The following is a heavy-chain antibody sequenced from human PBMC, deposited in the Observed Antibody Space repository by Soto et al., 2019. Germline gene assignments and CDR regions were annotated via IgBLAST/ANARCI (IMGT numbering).Heavy chain of an antibody. J-gene: IGHJ4*02. V-gene: IGHV3-15*01. CDR3: TPGLSNGYYNFDF. Sequence: EGQLVESGGDLVKPGGSLRLSCAASRFTFRDAWMSWVRQAPGKGLEWVGRIKREIDGGTTDYAAPVKGRFTISRDDSENTLYLQMNSLKTEDTAVYYCTPGLSNGYYNFDFWGQGTLVTVSS. D-gene: IGHD3-22*01. CDR1: RFTFRDAW. CDR2: IKREIDGGTT.